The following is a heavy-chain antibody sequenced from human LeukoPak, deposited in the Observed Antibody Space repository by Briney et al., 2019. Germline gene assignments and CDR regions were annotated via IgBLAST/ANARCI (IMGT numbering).Heavy chain of an antibody. J-gene: IGHJ4*02. CDR3: AKEPQRYCSGGSCYGFDY. CDR2: INTDGSTT. Sequence: GGSLRLSCAASGFTFSSYWMHWVRQAPGKGLVWVSRINTDGSTTNYADSVKGRFTISRDNSKNTLYLQMNSLRAEDTAVYYCAKEPQRYCSGGSCYGFDYWGQGTLVTVSS. V-gene: IGHV3-74*01. CDR1: GFTFSSYW. D-gene: IGHD2-15*01.